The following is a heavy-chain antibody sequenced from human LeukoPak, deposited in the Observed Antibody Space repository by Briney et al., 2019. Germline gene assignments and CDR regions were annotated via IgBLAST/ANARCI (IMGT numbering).Heavy chain of an antibody. D-gene: IGHD3-10*01. CDR1: GFTFGSSE. Sequence: PGGSLRVSCAASGFTFGSSEINWMPQPPGREPQWFSSITGDSTSIHYADSVRGRFTISRDRDRGKILVYLDMSSLRDEDTGVYYCDYRGTWGPGTLVTVSS. V-gene: IGHV3-48*03. J-gene: IGHJ5*02. CDR3: DYRGT. CDR2: ITGDSTSI.